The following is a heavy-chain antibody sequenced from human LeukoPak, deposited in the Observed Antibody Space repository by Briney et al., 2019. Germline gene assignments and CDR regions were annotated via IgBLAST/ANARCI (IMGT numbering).Heavy chain of an antibody. Sequence: GGSLRLSCAASGFTFSSYWMHWVRQAPGKGLVWVSRINSGGSSTSYADSVKGRFTISRDNAKNTLYLQMNSLRAEDTAVYYCAKSIVVVPAAMRNYYYYYGMDVWGKGTTVTVSS. D-gene: IGHD2-2*01. CDR1: GFTFSSYW. J-gene: IGHJ6*04. CDR2: INSGGSST. CDR3: AKSIVVVPAAMRNYYYYYGMDV. V-gene: IGHV3-74*01.